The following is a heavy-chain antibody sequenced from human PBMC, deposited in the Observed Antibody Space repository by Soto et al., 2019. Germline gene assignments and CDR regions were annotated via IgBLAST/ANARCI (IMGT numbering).Heavy chain of an antibody. J-gene: IGHJ6*02. CDR2: INHSGST. Sequence: SETLSLTCAVYGGSFSGYYWSWIRQPPGKGLEWIGEINHSGSTNYNPSLKSRVTISVDTSKNQFSLKLSSVTAADTAVYYCARLIPRYSSSRVNYYYYGMDVWGQGTTVTVSS. V-gene: IGHV4-34*01. D-gene: IGHD6-6*01. CDR1: GGSFSGYY. CDR3: ARLIPRYSSSRVNYYYYGMDV.